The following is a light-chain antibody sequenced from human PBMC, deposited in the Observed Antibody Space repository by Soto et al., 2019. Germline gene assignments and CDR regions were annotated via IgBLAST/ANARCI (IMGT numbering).Light chain of an antibody. Sequence: DIQMTQSPSTLSASVGDRVTITCRASQSISSWLAWYQQKPGKAPKLLIYDASSLKSGVPSRFSGSGSRTEFTLTISCLQPDDFATYYCQQYNSYSWTFGQGTKVDIK. J-gene: IGKJ1*01. CDR2: DAS. V-gene: IGKV1-5*01. CDR3: QQYNSYSWT. CDR1: QSISSW.